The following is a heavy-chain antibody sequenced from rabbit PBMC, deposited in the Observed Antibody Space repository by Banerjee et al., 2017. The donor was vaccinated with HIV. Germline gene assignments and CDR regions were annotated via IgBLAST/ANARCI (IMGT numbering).Heavy chain of an antibody. CDR3: AREFYAGYGAAFDP. CDR1: GFDFSTYG. V-gene: IGHV1S47*01. D-gene: IGHD7-1*01. J-gene: IGHJ2*01. Sequence: QEQLEESGGGLVQPGGSLKLSCKASGFDFSTYGVNWVRQAPGKGLEWIGCISTGDGSTYYASWVNGRFSISRENTQNTVSLQMNSLTAADTATYFCAREFYAGYGAAFDPWGQGTLVTVS. CDR2: ISTGDGST.